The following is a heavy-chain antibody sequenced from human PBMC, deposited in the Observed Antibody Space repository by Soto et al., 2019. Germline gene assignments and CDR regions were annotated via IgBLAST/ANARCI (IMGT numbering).Heavy chain of an antibody. CDR2: ISSSSSST. J-gene: IGHJ4*02. CDR3: TRGPRSTSTGTGAF. V-gene: IGHV3-11*06. D-gene: IGHD1-1*01. Sequence: GGSLRLSCAASGFTFSDYYMSWIRQAPGKGLEWVSYISSSSSSTDYADSVKGRFTIARDNAEKSLYLQLSSLRAEDTAVYYCTRGPRSTSTGTGAFWGQGTLVTVSS. CDR1: GFTFSDYY.